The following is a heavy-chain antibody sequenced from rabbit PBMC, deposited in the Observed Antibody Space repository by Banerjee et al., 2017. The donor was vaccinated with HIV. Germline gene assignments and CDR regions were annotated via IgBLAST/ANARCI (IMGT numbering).Heavy chain of an antibody. Sequence: QEQLVESGGGLVKPEGSLTLTCTASGFSFSDRDVMCWVRQAPGKGLQWIACINVYTGKPVYATWAKGRFTISRTSSTTVTLQMTSLTAADTATYFCARDLTSVVGWNFNLWGPGTLVTVS. D-gene: IGHD1-1*01. CDR1: GFSFSDRDV. CDR3: ARDLTSVVGWNFNL. CDR2: INVYTGKP. V-gene: IGHV1S45*01. J-gene: IGHJ4*01.